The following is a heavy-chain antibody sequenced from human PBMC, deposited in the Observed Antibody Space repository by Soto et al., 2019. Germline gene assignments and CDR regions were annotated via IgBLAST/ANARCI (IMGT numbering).Heavy chain of an antibody. J-gene: IGHJ4*02. CDR3: AKGPGGSGNLTPRVDF. CDR1: GFTFNNYA. CDR2: ISGGGDTT. V-gene: IGHV3-23*01. Sequence: EVQLLESGGGLVQPGGSLRLSCAASGFTFNNYAMTWVRQAPGKGLEWVSAISGGGDTTSYADSVKGRFTVSRDGSKNPVDLEIGSLRAGDTALKYRAKGPGGSGNLTPRVDFWGQGTLVTVSS. D-gene: IGHD3-10*01.